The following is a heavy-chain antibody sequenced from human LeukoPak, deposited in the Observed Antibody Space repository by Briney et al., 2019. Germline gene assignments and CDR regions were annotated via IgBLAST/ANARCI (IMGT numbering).Heavy chain of an antibody. CDR3: ARYLGGYDYFDY. V-gene: IGHV1-2*02. J-gene: IGHJ4*02. Sequence: GASVKVSCKTSGYTFTDYYLHWVRQAPGQGLEWMGWINSNDGGTNYAQNFQGRVTMTRDTSTSTVFMELNGLRSDDTAVFFCARYLGGYDYFDYWGQGTLVAVSS. CDR2: INSNDGGT. D-gene: IGHD5-12*01. CDR1: GYTFTDYY.